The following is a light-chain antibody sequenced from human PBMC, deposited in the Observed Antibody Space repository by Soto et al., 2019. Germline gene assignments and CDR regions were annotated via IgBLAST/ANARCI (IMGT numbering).Light chain of an antibody. CDR1: LTISSY. J-gene: IGKJ1*01. Sequence: DIQMTQSPSSLSAFVGDRVTITCRASLTISSYLNWYQQKSGKAPKLLISAASSLESGVPPRFSGSGSGTDFTLTITSLQPEDFATYYCQQANSFPWTFGQGTKVDI. V-gene: IGKV1-39*01. CDR3: QQANSFPWT. CDR2: AAS.